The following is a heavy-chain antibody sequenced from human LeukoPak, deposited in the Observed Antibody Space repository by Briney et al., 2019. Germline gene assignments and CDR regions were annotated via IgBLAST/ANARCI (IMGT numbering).Heavy chain of an antibody. CDR2: IYSDGST. J-gene: IGHJ4*02. V-gene: IGHV3-53*01. CDR1: GFTFSSYW. Sequence: GGSPRLSCAASGFTFSSYWMSWVRQAPGKGLEWVSLIYSDGSTYYADSVKGRFTISRDNSKNTLYLQMNSLRAEDTAVYYCASDYPNFNYWGQGTLVTVSS. CDR3: ASDYPNFNY.